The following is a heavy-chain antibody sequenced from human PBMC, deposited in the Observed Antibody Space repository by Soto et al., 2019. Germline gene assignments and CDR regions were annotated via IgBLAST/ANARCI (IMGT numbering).Heavy chain of an antibody. D-gene: IGHD7-27*01. V-gene: IGHV3-30*03. CDR3: ARDPKTSGGQHWAFNYFDS. CDR2: ISYDGTNK. Sequence: QVHLVESGGGVVQPGGSLRLACAASGFTFSAFGMHWVRQAPGKGLEWVAIISYDGTNKFYADSVKGRFTISRDNSKSTLYLQVDSLRPEDAAVYYCARDPKTSGGQHWAFNYFDSWGQGTLVTVSS. J-gene: IGHJ4*02. CDR1: GFTFSAFG.